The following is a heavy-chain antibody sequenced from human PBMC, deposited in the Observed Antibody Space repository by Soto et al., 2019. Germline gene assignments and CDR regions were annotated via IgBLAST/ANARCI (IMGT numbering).Heavy chain of an antibody. D-gene: IGHD6-19*01. CDR3: AKDSKRPYIAVAGRGDY. V-gene: IGHV3-23*01. CDR2: ISGSGGST. Sequence: GGSLRLSCAASGFTFSSYAMSWVRQAPGKGLEWVSAISGSGGSTYYADSVKGRFTISRDNSKNTLYLQMNSLRAEDTAVYYCAKDSKRPYIAVAGRGDYWGQGTLVTVSS. J-gene: IGHJ4*02. CDR1: GFTFSSYA.